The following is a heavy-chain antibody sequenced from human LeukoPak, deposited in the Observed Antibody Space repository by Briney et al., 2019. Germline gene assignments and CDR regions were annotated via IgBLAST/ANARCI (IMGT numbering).Heavy chain of an antibody. CDR3: AREGITVSN. V-gene: IGHV4-61*01. CDR1: GGSVSSGSFY. J-gene: IGHJ4*02. D-gene: IGHD4-17*01. CDR2: VYFSGTT. Sequence: SETLSLTCTVSGGSVSSGSFYWSWIRQPPGKGLEWIGYVYFSGTTNYNPSLKSRVTVSIDTSENQFSLKLRSVTAADTAVYYCAREGITVSNWGQGILVTVSP.